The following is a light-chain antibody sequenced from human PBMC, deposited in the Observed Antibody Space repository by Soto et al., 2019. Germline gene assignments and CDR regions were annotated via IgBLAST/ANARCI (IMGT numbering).Light chain of an antibody. CDR2: GAS. CDR1: QSVSSSY. V-gene: IGKV3-20*01. J-gene: IGKJ5*01. CDR3: QQYGSSIT. Sequence: EFLLTQSPGTLSLSPGERATLSCRASQSVSSSYLAWYQQKPGQAPRLLIYGASSRATGIPDRFSGSGSGTDFTLTINRLEPEDFAVYYCQQYGSSITFGQGTRLEIK.